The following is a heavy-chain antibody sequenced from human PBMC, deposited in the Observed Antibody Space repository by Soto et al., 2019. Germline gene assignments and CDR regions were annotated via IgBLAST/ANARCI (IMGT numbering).Heavy chain of an antibody. CDR3: ARGAGLRYFDWFHFDY. CDR1: DRSFTGYN. J-gene: IGHJ4*02. V-gene: IGHV4-34*01. D-gene: IGHD3-9*01. Sequence: SETLSLTCAVHDRSFTGYNWRWLRQPPGKGLEWIGEINHSGSTNYNPSLKSRVTISVDTSKNQFSLKLSSVTAADTAVYYCARGAGLRYFDWFHFDYWGQGTLVT. CDR2: INHSGST.